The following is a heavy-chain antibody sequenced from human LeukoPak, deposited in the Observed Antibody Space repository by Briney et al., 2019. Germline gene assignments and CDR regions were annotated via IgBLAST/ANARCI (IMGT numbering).Heavy chain of an antibody. V-gene: IGHV4-39*07. CDR2: IYYSGST. Sequence: SETLSLTCTVSGGSISSSSYYWGWIRQPPGKGLEWIGSIYYSGSTYYNPSLMSRVTISVDTSKNQFSLKLSSVTAADTAVYYCASLIAAAGNFDYWGQGTLVTVSS. CDR1: GGSISSSSYY. J-gene: IGHJ4*02. CDR3: ASLIAAAGNFDY. D-gene: IGHD6-13*01.